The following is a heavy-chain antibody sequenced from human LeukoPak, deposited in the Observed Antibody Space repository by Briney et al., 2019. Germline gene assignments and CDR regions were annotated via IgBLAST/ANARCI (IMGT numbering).Heavy chain of an antibody. CDR3: ARDAPPFDY. Sequence: SETLSLTCTVSGGSVSSGSYYWSWIRQPPGKGLEWIGYIYHSGSTNYNPSLKSRVTISVDTSKNQFSLKLSSVTAADTAVYYCARDAPPFDYWGQGTLVTVSS. V-gene: IGHV4-61*01. CDR1: GGSVSSGSYY. J-gene: IGHJ4*02. CDR2: IYHSGST.